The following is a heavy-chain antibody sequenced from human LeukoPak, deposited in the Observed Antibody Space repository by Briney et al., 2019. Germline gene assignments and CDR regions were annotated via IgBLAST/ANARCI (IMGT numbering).Heavy chain of an antibody. Sequence: SGPRPPPWAVFGGSFSGYSWSWIRKPPGKGLEWIGEINHSGSTNYNPSLKSRVTISVDTSKNQFSLKLSSVTAADTAVYYCARGLSAIVYWGQGTLVTVSS. D-gene: IGHD2-15*01. CDR2: INHSGST. CDR1: GGSFSGYS. V-gene: IGHV4-34*01. J-gene: IGHJ4*02. CDR3: ARGLSAIVY.